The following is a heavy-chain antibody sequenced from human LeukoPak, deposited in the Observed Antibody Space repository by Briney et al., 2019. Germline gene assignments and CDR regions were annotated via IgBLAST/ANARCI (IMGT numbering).Heavy chain of an antibody. Sequence: GGSLRLSCAASGFTFSTYWMHWVRQAPGQGPVWVSRISPDGSTTTYADSVRGRFSISRDNAKNTLYMQMNSLRVDDTAVYYCVRGSSTWSPLGDYWGQGTLVTVS. D-gene: IGHD6-13*01. CDR3: VRGSSTWSPLGDY. CDR2: ISPDGSTT. V-gene: IGHV3-74*01. CDR1: GFTFSTYW. J-gene: IGHJ4*02.